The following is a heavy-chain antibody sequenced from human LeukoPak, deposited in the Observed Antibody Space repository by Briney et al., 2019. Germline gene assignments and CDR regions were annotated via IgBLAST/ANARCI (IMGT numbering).Heavy chain of an antibody. V-gene: IGHV1-8*01. D-gene: IGHD6-13*01. CDR3: ARRIAAAGTTLGY. J-gene: IGHJ4*02. CDR2: MNPNSGNT. CDR1: GYTFTSYD. Sequence: GASVKVSCKASGYTFTSYDINWVRQATGQGLEWMGWMNPNSGNTGSAQKFQGRVTMTRNTSISTAYMELNSLISKDTAVYFCARRIAAAGTTLGYWGQGTLVTVSS.